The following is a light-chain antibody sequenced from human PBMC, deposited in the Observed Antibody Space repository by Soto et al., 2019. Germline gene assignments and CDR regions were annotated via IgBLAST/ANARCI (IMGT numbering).Light chain of an antibody. CDR3: QQRSNWIT. J-gene: IGKJ5*01. V-gene: IGKV3-11*01. CDR2: DAS. CDR1: QSVSSY. Sequence: EIVVTLSAATLSLSPGERATLSCRASQSVSSYLAWYQQKPGQAPRLLIYDASNRATGIPARFSGSGSGTDFTLTISSLEPEDFAVYYCQQRSNWITFGQRTRLAIK.